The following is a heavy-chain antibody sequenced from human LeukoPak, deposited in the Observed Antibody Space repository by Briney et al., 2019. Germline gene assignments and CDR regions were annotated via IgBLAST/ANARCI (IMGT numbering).Heavy chain of an antibody. D-gene: IGHD3-16*01. CDR3: ARTSTGGFDP. V-gene: IGHV4-39*07. Sequence: SETLSLTCTVSGGSISSSGYFWGWLRQPPGKGLEWIGSTYDRGDTYYNPSLQSRVTISIETSKTQFSLKLSSVIAADTAVYYCARTSTGGFDPWGQGILVTVSS. CDR1: GGSISSSGYF. J-gene: IGHJ5*02. CDR2: TYDRGDT.